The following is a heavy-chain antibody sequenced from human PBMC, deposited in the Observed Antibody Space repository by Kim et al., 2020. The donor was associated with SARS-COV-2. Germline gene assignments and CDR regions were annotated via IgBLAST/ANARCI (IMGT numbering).Heavy chain of an antibody. V-gene: IGHV3-74*01. CDR1: GFSLSHYW. CDR3: ARGMFRDGFDV. Sequence: GGSLRLSCAASGFSLSHYWINWVRQAPGKGLVWVSRISGDGRSKHYADSVKGRITISRDNAENTLYLQINNLRADTAVYYCARGMFRDGFDVWGQGTTVTVSS. D-gene: IGHD3-10*02. CDR2: ISGDGRSK. J-gene: IGHJ6*02.